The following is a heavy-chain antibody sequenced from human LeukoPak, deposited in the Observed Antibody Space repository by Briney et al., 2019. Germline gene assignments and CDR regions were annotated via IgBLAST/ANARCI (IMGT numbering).Heavy chain of an antibody. Sequence: KTGGSLRLSCAVSGFSFSNAWMNWVRQAPGKGLEWVGRIKSKTDGGTTDYAAPVKGRFTISRDDSKSTLYLQMNSLKTEDSAVYYCTIDYGDYEGDYYFDYWGQGTLVTVSS. J-gene: IGHJ4*02. D-gene: IGHD4-17*01. CDR3: TIDYGDYEGDYYFDY. CDR2: IKSKTDGGTT. V-gene: IGHV3-15*01. CDR1: GFSFSNAW.